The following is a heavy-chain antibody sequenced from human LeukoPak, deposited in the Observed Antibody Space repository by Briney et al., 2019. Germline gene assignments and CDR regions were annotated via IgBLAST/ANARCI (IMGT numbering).Heavy chain of an antibody. CDR3: ARTCSSSSCYMVH. CDR1: GYTFANFG. J-gene: IGHJ4*02. V-gene: IGHV1-18*01. Sequence: SVQVSCNASGYTFANFGITWVRQAPGPGLEWMGWISVYDGNTNYAQNLQGRVTLTTDTSTSTAYMELRSLRSDDTALYYCARTCSSSSCYMVHWGQGTLVTVSS. D-gene: IGHD2-2*02. CDR2: ISVYDGNT.